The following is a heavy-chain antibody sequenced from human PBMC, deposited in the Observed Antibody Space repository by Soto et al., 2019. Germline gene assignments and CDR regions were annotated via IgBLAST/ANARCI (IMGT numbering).Heavy chain of an antibody. CDR2: IYYSGST. CDR1: GGSISSGDYY. V-gene: IGHV4-30-4*01. J-gene: IGHJ5*02. CDR3: ARDRGLDCSSTSCYRLGNWFDP. Sequence: PSATLSLTCTVSGGSISSGDYYWSWIRQPPGKGLEWIGYIYYSGSTYYNPSLKSRVTISVDTSKNQFSLKLSSVTAADTAVYYCARDRGLDCSSTSCYRLGNWFDPWGQGTLVTVSS. D-gene: IGHD2-2*02.